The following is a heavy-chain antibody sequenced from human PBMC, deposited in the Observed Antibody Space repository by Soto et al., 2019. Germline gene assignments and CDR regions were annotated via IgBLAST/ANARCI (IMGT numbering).Heavy chain of an antibody. V-gene: IGHV3-66*01. CDR3: ASLGYGYYFDY. CDR2: IYSGGRT. J-gene: IGHJ4*02. D-gene: IGHD2-15*01. CDR1: GFTVSSDY. Sequence: GGSLRLSCAASGFTVSSDYMSWVRQAPGKGLERVSVIYSGGRTYYADSVKGRFTISRDNSKNTLYLQMNSLRAEDTAVYYCASLGYGYYFDYCGQGTLVTVSS.